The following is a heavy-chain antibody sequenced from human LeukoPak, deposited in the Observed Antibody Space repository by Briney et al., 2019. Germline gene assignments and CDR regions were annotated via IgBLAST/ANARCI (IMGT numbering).Heavy chain of an antibody. J-gene: IGHJ4*02. CDR3: TKYLRYSYDY. CDR1: GFTFSSYA. V-gene: IGHV3-64*04. D-gene: IGHD5-18*01. Sequence: GGSLRLSCSASGFTFSSYAMHWVRQAPGKGLQYVSAISSSGGSTYYADSVKGRFTISRDNSKNTLYLQMNSLRAEDTAVYYCTKYLRYSYDYWGQGTLVTVSS. CDR2: ISSSGGST.